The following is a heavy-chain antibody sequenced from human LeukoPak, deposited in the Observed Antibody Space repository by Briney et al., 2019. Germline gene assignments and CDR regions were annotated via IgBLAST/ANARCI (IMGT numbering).Heavy chain of an antibody. CDR2: IYYSGST. CDR1: GGSISSSSYY. J-gene: IGHJ4*02. D-gene: IGHD3-22*01. CDR3: ARGFDSRFFDY. Sequence: SETLSLTCTVSGGSISSSSYYWGWIRQPPGKGLEWIGSIYYSGSTYYNPSLKSRVTISVDTSKNQFSLKLSSVTAADTAVYYCARGFDSRFFDYWGQGTLVTVSS. V-gene: IGHV4-39*01.